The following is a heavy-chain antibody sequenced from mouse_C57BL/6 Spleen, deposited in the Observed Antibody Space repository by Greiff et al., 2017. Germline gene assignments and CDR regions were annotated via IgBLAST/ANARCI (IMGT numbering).Heavy chain of an antibody. CDR1: GYTFTSYW. Sequence: VQLQQPGAELVMPGASVKLSCKASGYTFTSYWMHWVKQRPGQGLEWIGEIDPSDSYTNYNQKFKGKSTLTVDKSSSTAYMQLSSLTSEDSAVYYCARGVDGDPFAYWGQGTLVTVSA. D-gene: IGHD2-13*01. CDR2: IDPSDSYT. J-gene: IGHJ3*01. V-gene: IGHV1-69*01. CDR3: ARGVDGDPFAY.